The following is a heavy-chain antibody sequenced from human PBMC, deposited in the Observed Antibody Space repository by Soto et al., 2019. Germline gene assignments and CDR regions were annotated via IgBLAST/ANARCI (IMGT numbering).Heavy chain of an antibody. V-gene: IGHV2-5*02. CDR2: IYWDDDK. CDR1: GFSLSTSGVG. J-gene: IGHJ4*02. CDR3: AHTYYDFWSGYYPFDY. D-gene: IGHD3-3*01. Sequence: QITLKESGPPLVKPTQTLTLTCTFSGFSLSTSGVGVGWIRQPPGKALEWLALIYWDDDKRYSPSLKSRLTITKDTSKNQVVLTMTNMDPVDTATYSCAHTYYDFWSGYYPFDYWGQGTLVTVSS.